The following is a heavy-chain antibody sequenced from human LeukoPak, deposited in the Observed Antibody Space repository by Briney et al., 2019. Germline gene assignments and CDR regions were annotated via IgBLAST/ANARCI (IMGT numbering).Heavy chain of an antibody. D-gene: IGHD6-19*01. CDR3: ARDEEVIAVAAAGFDY. CDR2: ISAYNGNT. Sequence: ASVKVSCKASGYTFTSYGITWVRQAPGQGLEWMGWISAYNGNTNYAQKLQGRVTMTTDTSTSTAYMELRSLRSDDTVVYYCARDEEVIAVAAAGFDYWGQGTLVTVSS. CDR1: GYTFTSYG. V-gene: IGHV1-18*01. J-gene: IGHJ4*02.